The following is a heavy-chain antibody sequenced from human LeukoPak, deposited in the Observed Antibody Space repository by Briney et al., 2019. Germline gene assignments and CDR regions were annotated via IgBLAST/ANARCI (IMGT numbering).Heavy chain of an antibody. Sequence: PGGPLRLSCAASGFTFSSYSMNWVRQAPGKGLEWVSSIISSSSSIYYADSVKGRFTISRDNAKNSLFLQMNSLRAEDTAVYYCAKGFYSDVSYWGQGTLVTVSS. CDR3: AKGFYSDVSY. D-gene: IGHD3-16*01. V-gene: IGHV3-21*01. CDR2: IISSSSSI. CDR1: GFTFSSYS. J-gene: IGHJ4*02.